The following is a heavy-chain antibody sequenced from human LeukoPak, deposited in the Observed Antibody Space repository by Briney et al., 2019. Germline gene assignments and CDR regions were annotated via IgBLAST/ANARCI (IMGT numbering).Heavy chain of an antibody. Sequence: SETLSLTCSVSGASISRTTYYWGWIRQPPGKGLEWIGSVFHTGTAYYNPSLRSRVTLSVDTSGNQFSLKMSSVTAADTAVYYCTKNDVGDYGTWGQGTLVAVSS. D-gene: IGHD4-17*01. CDR1: GASISRTTYY. CDR3: TKNDVGDYGT. J-gene: IGHJ5*02. V-gene: IGHV4-39*01. CDR2: VFHTGTA.